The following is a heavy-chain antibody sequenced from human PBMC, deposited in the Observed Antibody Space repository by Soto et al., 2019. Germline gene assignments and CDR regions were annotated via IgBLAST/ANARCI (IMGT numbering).Heavy chain of an antibody. Sequence: QVQLVESGGGVVQPGRSLRLSCAASGFTFSSYAMHWVRQAPGKGLEWVAVISYDGSNKCYADSVKGRFTISRDNSKNTLYLQMNSLRAEDTAVYYCARNKDTAMVGNWFDPWGQGTLVTVSS. CDR2: ISYDGSNK. CDR3: ARNKDTAMVGNWFDP. D-gene: IGHD5-18*01. J-gene: IGHJ5*02. V-gene: IGHV3-30-3*01. CDR1: GFTFSSYA.